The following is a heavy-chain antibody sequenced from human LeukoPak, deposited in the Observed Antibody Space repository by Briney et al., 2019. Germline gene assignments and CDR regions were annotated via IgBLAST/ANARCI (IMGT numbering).Heavy chain of an antibody. CDR1: GFTFSSYN. Sequence: GGSLRLSCVVSGFTFSSYNMNWVRQAPGKGLEWVSSIGTSNSYIYYADSVTGRFTISRDNAKNSLYLQMNSLRAEDTAVYYCARRATTERGHSYGLDYWGQGTLVTVSS. CDR3: ARRATTERGHSYGLDY. V-gene: IGHV3-21*01. CDR2: IGTSNSYI. D-gene: IGHD5-18*01. J-gene: IGHJ4*02.